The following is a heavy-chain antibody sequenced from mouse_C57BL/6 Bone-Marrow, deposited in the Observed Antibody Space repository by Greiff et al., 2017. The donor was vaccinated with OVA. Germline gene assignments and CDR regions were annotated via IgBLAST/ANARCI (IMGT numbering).Heavy chain of an antibody. Sequence: VKLQQPGTELVKPGASVKLSCKASGYTFTSYWMHWVKQRPGQGLEWIGNINPSNGGTNYNEKFKSKATLTVDKSSSTAYMQLSSLTSEDSAVYYCARYGSSYGGYYFDYWGQGTTLTVSS. V-gene: IGHV1-53*01. CDR3: ARYGSSYGGYYFDY. CDR1: GYTFTSYW. D-gene: IGHD1-1*01. J-gene: IGHJ2*01. CDR2: INPSNGGT.